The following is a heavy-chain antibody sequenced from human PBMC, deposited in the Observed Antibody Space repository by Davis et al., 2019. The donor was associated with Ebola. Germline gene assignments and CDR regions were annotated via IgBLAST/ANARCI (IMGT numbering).Heavy chain of an antibody. CDR1: GYTFTSYA. D-gene: IGHD4-17*01. CDR3: ARFTVTPRGSGMDV. J-gene: IGHJ6*02. CDR2: INAGNGNT. Sequence: AASVKVSCKASGYTFTSYAMHWVRQAPGQRLEWMGWINAGNGNTKYSQKFQGRVTITRDTSASTAYMELSSLRSEDTAVYYCARFTVTPRGSGMDVWGQGTTVTVSS. V-gene: IGHV1-3*01.